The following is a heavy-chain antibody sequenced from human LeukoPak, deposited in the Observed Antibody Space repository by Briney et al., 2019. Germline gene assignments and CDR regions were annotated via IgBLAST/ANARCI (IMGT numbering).Heavy chain of an antibody. Sequence: QSGGSLRLSCAASGFTFSSYAMSWVRQAPGKGLEWVSAISGSGGSTYYADSVKGRFTISRDNSKNTLYLQMNSLRAEDTALYYCAKDTASSGGYSYGPGDYWGQGTLVTVSS. CDR2: ISGSGGST. J-gene: IGHJ4*02. V-gene: IGHV3-23*01. CDR1: GFTFSSYA. CDR3: AKDTASSGGYSYGPGDY. D-gene: IGHD5-18*01.